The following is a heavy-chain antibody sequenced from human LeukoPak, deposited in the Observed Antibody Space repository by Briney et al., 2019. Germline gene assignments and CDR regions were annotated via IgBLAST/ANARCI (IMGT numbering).Heavy chain of an antibody. D-gene: IGHD3-22*01. Sequence: GGSLRLSCAASGFTVSSNHMSWVRQAPGKGLEWVSVIYSGGSTYYADSVKGRFTISRHNSKNTLYHQMNSLRAEDTAVYYCAKDRTSGYDSSGYLFDYWGQGTLVTVSS. CDR1: GFTVSSNH. J-gene: IGHJ4*02. V-gene: IGHV3-53*04. CDR3: AKDRTSGYDSSGYLFDY. CDR2: IYSGGST.